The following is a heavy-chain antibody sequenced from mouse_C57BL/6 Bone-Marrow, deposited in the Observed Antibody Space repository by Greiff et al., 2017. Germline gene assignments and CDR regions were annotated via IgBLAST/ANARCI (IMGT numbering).Heavy chain of an antibody. J-gene: IGHJ3*01. CDR1: GYTFTSYW. Sequence: QVQLQQPGAELVKPGASVKLSCKASGYTFTSYWMQWVQQRPGQGLEWIGEIDPSDSYTNYHQKFKGKATLTVDTSSSTAYMQLSSLTSEDSAVYYCARLGDSWFAYWGQGTLVTVSA. V-gene: IGHV1-50*01. CDR3: ARLGDSWFAY. D-gene: IGHD3-3*01. CDR2: IDPSDSYT.